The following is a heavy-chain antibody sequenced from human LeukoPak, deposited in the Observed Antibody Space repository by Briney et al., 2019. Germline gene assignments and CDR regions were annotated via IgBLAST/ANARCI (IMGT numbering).Heavy chain of an antibody. V-gene: IGHV3-11*01. CDR2: SSGSTI. CDR3: ARGTGRITMVRGVTWDY. Sequence: SSGSTIYYADSVKGRFTISRDNAKNSLYLQMNSLRAEDTAVYYCARGTGRITMVRGVTWDYWGQGTLVTVSS. D-gene: IGHD3-10*01. J-gene: IGHJ4*02.